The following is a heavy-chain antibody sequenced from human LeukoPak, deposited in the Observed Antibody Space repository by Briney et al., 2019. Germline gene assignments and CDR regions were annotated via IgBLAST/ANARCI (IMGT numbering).Heavy chain of an antibody. D-gene: IGHD1-1*01. CDR3: AKGYHGTYYFDH. CDR1: GLTFSIYA. V-gene: IGHV3-23*01. CDR2: ISGSGGST. J-gene: IGHJ4*02. Sequence: VGSLRLSCAASGLTFSIYAMSSVRQTPGKGLEWVSAISGSGGSTYYADSVKGRFTISRDNSKNTLYLQMNSLRAEDTAVYYCAKGYHGTYYFDHWGQGTLVTVSS.